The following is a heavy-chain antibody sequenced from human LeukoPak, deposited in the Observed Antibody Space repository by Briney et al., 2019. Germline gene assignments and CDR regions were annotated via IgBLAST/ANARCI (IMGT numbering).Heavy chain of an antibody. D-gene: IGHD4-17*01. Sequence: PSETLSLTCTVSGYSISSGYYWGWIRQPPGKGLEWIGSIYHSGSTYYNPSLKSRVTISVDTSKNQFSLKLSSVTAADTAVYYCARGLTTVTLWGQGTLVTVSS. CDR2: IYHSGST. J-gene: IGHJ4*02. CDR3: ARGLTTVTL. V-gene: IGHV4-38-2*02. CDR1: GYSISSGYY.